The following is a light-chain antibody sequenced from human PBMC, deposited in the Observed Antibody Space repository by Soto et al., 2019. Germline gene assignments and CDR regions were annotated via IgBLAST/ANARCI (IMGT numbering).Light chain of an antibody. V-gene: IGKV3-20*01. CDR2: GAS. Sequence: EIVLTQSPGTLSLSLGERATVSCRASQSVGSNYLAWYQRKPGQAPRLLIYGASSRATGIPDRFSGSGSGTDFTLTISRLEPEDFSVYYCQQYATTPFTFRPGTKVDIK. CDR1: QSVGSNY. J-gene: IGKJ3*01. CDR3: QQYATTPFT.